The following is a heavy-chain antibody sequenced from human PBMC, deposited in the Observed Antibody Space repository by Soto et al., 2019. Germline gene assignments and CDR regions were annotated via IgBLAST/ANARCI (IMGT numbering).Heavy chain of an antibody. V-gene: IGHV4-34*01. J-gene: IGHJ4*02. CDR3: ARGPDCTSGTCYFVYFDC. CDR2: INHGGST. Sequence: SETLSLTCAVYGGSSSGHYWSWIRQPPGKGLEWIGQINHGGSTKYNPSLKSRVTISIDTSKNQFSLKLTSVTAADTAVYYCARGPDCTSGTCYFVYFDCWGQGTLVTVS. D-gene: IGHD2-15*01. CDR1: GGSSSGHY.